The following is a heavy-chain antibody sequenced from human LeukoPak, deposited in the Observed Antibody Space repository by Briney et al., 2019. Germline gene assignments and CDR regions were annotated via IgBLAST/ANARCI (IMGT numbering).Heavy chain of an antibody. V-gene: IGHV1-2*02. CDR2: INPNSGGT. D-gene: IGHD6-13*01. J-gene: IGHJ5*02. CDR1: GYTFTGYY. Sequence: VASVKVSCKASGYTFTGYYMHWARQAPGQGPEWMGWINPNSGGTKYAQKFQGRVTMTRDTSISTAYMELSRVSSDDTAVYYCARAYSSSWPNWFDPWGQGTLVTVSS. CDR3: ARAYSSSWPNWFDP.